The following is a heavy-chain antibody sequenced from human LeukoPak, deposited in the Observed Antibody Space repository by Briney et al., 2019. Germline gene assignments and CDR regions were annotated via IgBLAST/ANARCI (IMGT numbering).Heavy chain of an antibody. D-gene: IGHD6-13*01. CDR3: ARGESAAAGTGEPHFDY. V-gene: IGHV4-39*07. J-gene: IGHJ4*02. CDR1: GGSISSSSYY. Sequence: NPSETLSLTCTVSGGSISSSSYYWGWIRQPPGKGLEWIGSIYYSGSTYYNPSLKSRVTISVDTSKNQFSLKLSSVTAADTAVYYCARGESAAAGTGEPHFDYWGQGTLVTVSS. CDR2: IYYSGST.